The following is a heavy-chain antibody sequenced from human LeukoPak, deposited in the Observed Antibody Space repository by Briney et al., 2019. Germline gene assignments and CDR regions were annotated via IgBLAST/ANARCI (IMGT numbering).Heavy chain of an antibody. Sequence: PSETLSLTCTVSGVSINSHYWSWIRRPPGKGLEWIGFIYDSESANYKSSLKSRVTMTVDTSKNQFSLKLNSVTAADTAVYYCARVLQNYYHMDVWGKGTTVTVSS. CDR2: IYDSESA. D-gene: IGHD3-3*01. CDR1: GVSINSHY. J-gene: IGHJ6*03. CDR3: ARVLQNYYHMDV. V-gene: IGHV4-59*11.